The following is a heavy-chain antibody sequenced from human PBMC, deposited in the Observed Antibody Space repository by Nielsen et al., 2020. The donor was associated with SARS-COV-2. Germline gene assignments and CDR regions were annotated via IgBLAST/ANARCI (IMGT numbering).Heavy chain of an antibody. Sequence: SQTLSLTCAISGDSVSSNSAAWNWIRPSPSRGLEWLGRTYYRSKWYNDYAVSVKSRITINPDTSKNQFSLQLNSVTPEDTAVYYCARSPRPGHDAFDIWGQGTMVTVSS. D-gene: IGHD1-14*01. CDR3: ARSPRPGHDAFDI. V-gene: IGHV6-1*01. CDR1: GDSVSSNSAA. CDR2: TYYRSKWYN. J-gene: IGHJ3*02.